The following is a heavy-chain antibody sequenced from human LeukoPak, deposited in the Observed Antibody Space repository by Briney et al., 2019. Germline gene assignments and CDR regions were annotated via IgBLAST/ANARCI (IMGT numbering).Heavy chain of an antibody. J-gene: IGHJ4*02. CDR1: GFTFSSYG. V-gene: IGHV3-30*03. D-gene: IGHD3-22*01. CDR3: AILTTYYYDSSLFDY. CDR2: ISYDGSNK. Sequence: GGSLRLSCAASGFTFSSYGMHWVRQAPGKGLEWVAVISYDGSNKYYADSVKGRFTISRDNSKNTLYLQMNSLRAEDTAVYYCAILTTYYYDSSLFDYWGQGTLVTVSS.